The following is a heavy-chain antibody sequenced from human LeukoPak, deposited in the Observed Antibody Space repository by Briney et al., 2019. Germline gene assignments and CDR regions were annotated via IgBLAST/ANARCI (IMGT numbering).Heavy chain of an antibody. J-gene: IGHJ4*02. CDR1: GNTFTSYD. D-gene: IGHD6-6*01. CDR3: ARGAWTSSFDY. Sequence: GASVKVSCKASGNTFTSYDVSWVRPATRQGLGLMGWVNPNSGDTAYAQNFQGRVTMTRDTSINTAYMELSSLRSEDRAVYYCARGAWTSSFDYWGQGTLVTVSS. CDR2: VNPNSGDT. V-gene: IGHV1-8*01.